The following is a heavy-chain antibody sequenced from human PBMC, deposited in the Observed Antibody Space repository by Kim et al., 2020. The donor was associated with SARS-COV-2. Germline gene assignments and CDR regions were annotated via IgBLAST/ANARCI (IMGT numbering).Heavy chain of an antibody. V-gene: IGHV3-64D*09. CDR2: ISSNGGST. Sequence: GGSLRLSCSASGFTFSSYAMHWVRQAPGKGLEYVSAISSNGGSTYYADSVKGRFTISRDNSKNTLYLQMSSLRAEDTAVYYCVKERKLDELRSAVGDVWGQGTTVTVSS. CDR3: VKERKLDELRSAVGDV. CDR1: GFTFSSYA. J-gene: IGHJ6*02. D-gene: IGHD3-3*01.